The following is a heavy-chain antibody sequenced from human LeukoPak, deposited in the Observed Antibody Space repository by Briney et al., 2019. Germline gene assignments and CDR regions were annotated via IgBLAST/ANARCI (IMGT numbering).Heavy chain of an antibody. D-gene: IGHD6-13*01. CDR2: INYSGST. CDR1: GGSFSCYY. V-gene: IGHV4-34*01. CDR3: AREGSSWYTFDI. J-gene: IGHJ3*02. Sequence: PAEPLSLTCAVCGGSFSCYYWSWIRQPPGKGLEWVGEINYSGSTIYNPSLKSRDTISVDTSKNQFSLELSSVAAAHTAVYYCAREGSSWYTFDIRGQGTMVTVSS.